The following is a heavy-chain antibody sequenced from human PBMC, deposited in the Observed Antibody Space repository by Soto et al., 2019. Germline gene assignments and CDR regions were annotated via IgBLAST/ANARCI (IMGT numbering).Heavy chain of an antibody. CDR3: ARGTDGITMEGPGMDV. D-gene: IGHD3-10*01. J-gene: IGHJ6*02. CDR1: GYTFTGYY. V-gene: IGHV1-2*04. CDR2: INPNSGGT. Sequence: PGASVKVSCKASGYTFTGYYMHWVRQAPGQGLEWMGWINPNSGGTNYAQKFQGWVTMTRDTSISTAYMELSRLRSDDTAVYYCARGTDGITMEGPGMDVWGQGTTVTVSS.